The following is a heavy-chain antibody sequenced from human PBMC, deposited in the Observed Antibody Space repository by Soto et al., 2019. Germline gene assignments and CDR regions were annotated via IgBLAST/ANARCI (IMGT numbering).Heavy chain of an antibody. D-gene: IGHD3-9*01. J-gene: IGHJ4*02. CDR3: ARAPHYDILTGYYNYFDY. V-gene: IGHV4-30-4*01. Sequence: SETLSLTCTVSDYSINSDYSWSWIRQPPGKGLEWIGYIYYSGSAYYNPSLKSRVTISADTSKNHFSLKLSFVTAADTAVYYCARAPHYDILTGYYNYFDYWGQGALVTVSS. CDR2: IYYSGSA. CDR1: DYSINSDYS.